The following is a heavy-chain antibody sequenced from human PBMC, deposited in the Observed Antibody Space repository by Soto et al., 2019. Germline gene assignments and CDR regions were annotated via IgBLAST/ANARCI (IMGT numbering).Heavy chain of an antibody. CDR2: ISSSSSYI. V-gene: IGHV3-21*04. CDR3: AKDGDPSSSWYDGMDV. J-gene: IGHJ6*02. D-gene: IGHD6-13*01. CDR1: GFTFSSYS. Sequence: GGSLRLSCAASGFTFSSYSMNWARQAPGKGLEWVSSISSSSSYIYYADSVKGRFTISRDNSKNTLYLQMNSLRAEDTAVYYCAKDGDPSSSWYDGMDVWGQGTTVTVSS.